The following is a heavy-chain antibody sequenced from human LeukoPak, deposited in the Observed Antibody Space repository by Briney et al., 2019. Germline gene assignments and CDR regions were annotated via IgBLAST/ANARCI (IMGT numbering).Heavy chain of an antibody. D-gene: IGHD2-2*01. Sequence: GGSLRLSCVASGFTFSSYGMHWVRQAPGKGLEWVAFIRYDGSSKYYADSVKGRFTISRDNSKNTLYLQMNSLRAEDTAVYYCAKGKCSSTSCYLSYYFDYWGQGTLVTVSS. CDR2: IRYDGSSK. CDR1: GFTFSSYG. V-gene: IGHV3-30*02. CDR3: AKGKCSSTSCYLSYYFDY. J-gene: IGHJ4*02.